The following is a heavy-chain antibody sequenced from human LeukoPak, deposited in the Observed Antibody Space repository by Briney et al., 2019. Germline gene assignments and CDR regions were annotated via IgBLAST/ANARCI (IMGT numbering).Heavy chain of an antibody. D-gene: IGHD3-22*01. J-gene: IGHJ3*02. CDR2: ISGSGGST. CDR1: GFTFSSYA. V-gene: IGHV3-23*01. Sequence: GGSLRLSCAASGFTFSSYAMSWVRQAPGKGLEWVSAISGSGGSTYYADSVKGRFTISRDNSKNTLYLQMNSLRAEDTAVYYCAKLPSITMIVVVPDAFDIWGQGTMVTVSS. CDR3: AKLPSITMIVVVPDAFDI.